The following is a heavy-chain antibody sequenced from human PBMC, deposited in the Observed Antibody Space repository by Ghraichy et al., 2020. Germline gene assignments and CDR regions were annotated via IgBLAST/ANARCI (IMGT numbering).Heavy chain of an antibody. Sequence: SETLSLTCAVYGGSFSGYYWSWIRQPPGKGLEWIGEINHSGSTNYNPSLKSRVTISVDTSKNQFSLKLSSVTAADTAVYYCARGRSNWDLWYYYGMDVWGQGTTVTVSS. J-gene: IGHJ6*02. CDR3: ARGRSNWDLWYYYGMDV. CDR1: GGSFSGYY. CDR2: INHSGST. V-gene: IGHV4-34*01. D-gene: IGHD7-27*01.